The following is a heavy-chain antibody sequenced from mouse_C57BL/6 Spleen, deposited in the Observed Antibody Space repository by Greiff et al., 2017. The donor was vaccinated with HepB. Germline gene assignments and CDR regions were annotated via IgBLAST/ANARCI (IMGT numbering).Heavy chain of an antibody. V-gene: IGHV5-6*01. CDR3: ARQSYYYGSSPYYAMDY. Sequence: EVHLVESGGDLVKPGGSLKLSCAASGFTFSSYGMSWVRQTPDKRLEWVATISSGGSYTYYPDSVKGRFTISRDNAKNTLYLQMSSLKSEDTAMYYCARQSYYYGSSPYYAMDYWGQGTSVTVSS. CDR2: ISSGGSYT. D-gene: IGHD1-1*01. J-gene: IGHJ4*01. CDR1: GFTFSSYG.